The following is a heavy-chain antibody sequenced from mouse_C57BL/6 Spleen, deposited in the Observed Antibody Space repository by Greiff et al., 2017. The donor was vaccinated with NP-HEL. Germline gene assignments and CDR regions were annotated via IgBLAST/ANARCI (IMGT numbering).Heavy chain of an antibody. V-gene: IGHV1-82*01. CDR2: IYPGDGDT. D-gene: IGHD4-1*01. Sequence: QVQLQQSGPELVKPGASVKISCKASGYAFSSSWMNWVKQRPGKGLEWIGRIYPGDGDTNYNGKFKGKATFPADKSSSTAYIQLSSLTSEDSAVYVCARDWDGTNYAMDYWGQGTSVTVSS. J-gene: IGHJ4*01. CDR1: GYAFSSSW. CDR3: ARDWDGTNYAMDY.